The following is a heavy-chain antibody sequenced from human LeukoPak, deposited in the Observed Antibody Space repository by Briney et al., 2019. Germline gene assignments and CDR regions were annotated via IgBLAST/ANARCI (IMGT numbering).Heavy chain of an antibody. V-gene: IGHV1-2*02. Sequence: SVKVSCKASGYTFTGCYMHWVRQAPGQGREWMGWINPNSGGTNYAQKFQGRVTMTRDTSISTAYMELSRLRSDDTAVYYCAGTPGGSYPAGLGYWRQGTLGTVSS. CDR1: GYTFTGCY. D-gene: IGHD1-26*01. J-gene: IGHJ4*02. CDR2: INPNSGGT. CDR3: AGTPGGSYPAGLGY.